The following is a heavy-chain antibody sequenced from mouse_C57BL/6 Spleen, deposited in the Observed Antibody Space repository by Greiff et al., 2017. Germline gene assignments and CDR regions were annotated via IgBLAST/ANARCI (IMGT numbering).Heavy chain of an antibody. CDR1: GFTFSDYY. CDR3: ARVYSNFYWYFDV. D-gene: IGHD2-5*01. J-gene: IGHJ1*03. V-gene: IGHV5-16*01. CDR2: INYDGSST. Sequence: DVKLVESEGGLVQPGSSMKLSCTASGFTFSDYYMAWVRQVPEKGLEWVANINYDGSSTYYLDSLKSRFIISRDNAKNILYLQMSSLKSEDTATYYCARVYSNFYWYFDVWGTGTTVTVSS.